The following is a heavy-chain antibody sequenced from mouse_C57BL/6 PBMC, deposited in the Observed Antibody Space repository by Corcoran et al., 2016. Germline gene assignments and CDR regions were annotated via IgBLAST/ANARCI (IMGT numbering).Heavy chain of an antibody. Sequence: EVQLQQSGPELVKPGASVKISCKASGYTFTDYYMNWVKQSHGKSLEWIGDINPNNGGTSYNQKFKGKATLTVDKSSSTAYIELRSLTSEDSAVYYCARSGYYYGSSSDYWGQGTTLTVSS. CDR2: INPNNGGT. J-gene: IGHJ2*01. V-gene: IGHV1-26*01. CDR1: GYTFTDYY. CDR3: ARSGYYYGSSSDY. D-gene: IGHD1-1*01.